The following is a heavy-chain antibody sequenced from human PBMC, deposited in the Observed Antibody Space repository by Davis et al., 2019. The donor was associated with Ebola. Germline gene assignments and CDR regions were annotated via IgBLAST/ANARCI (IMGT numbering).Heavy chain of an antibody. D-gene: IGHD3-10*01. J-gene: IGHJ4*02. CDR1: GFTFSSYA. CDR3: AKERGVRGASYYFDY. CDR2: ISGSGGST. Sequence: PGGSLRLSCAASGFTFSSYAMSWVRQAPGKGLEWVSAISGSGGSTYYADSVKGRFTISRDNSKHTLYLQMNSLRAEDTAVYYCAKERGVRGASYYFDYWGQGTLVTVSS. V-gene: IGHV3-23*01.